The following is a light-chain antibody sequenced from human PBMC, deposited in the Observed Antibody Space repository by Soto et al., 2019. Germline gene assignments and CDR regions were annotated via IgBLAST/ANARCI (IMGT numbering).Light chain of an antibody. V-gene: IGKV3-11*01. CDR2: DAS. J-gene: IGKJ5*01. Sequence: EIVLTQSPATLSLSPGERATLSCRASQSVSSYLAWYQQKPGQAPRLLISDASNRATGIPARFSGSGSGTDFTLTISSLEPEDVAVYYCQQRSNWPQITFGQGTRLEIK. CDR3: QQRSNWPQIT. CDR1: QSVSSY.